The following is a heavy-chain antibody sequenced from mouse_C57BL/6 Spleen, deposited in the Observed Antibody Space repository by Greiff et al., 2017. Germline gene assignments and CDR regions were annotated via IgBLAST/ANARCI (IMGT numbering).Heavy chain of an antibody. D-gene: IGHD1-1*01. CDR2: LYPGDGDT. CDR3: ARGDYGSSFFDY. V-gene: IGHV1-82*01. Sequence: VKLQESGPELVKPGASVKISCKASGYAFSSSWMNWVKQRPGKGLEWIGRLYPGDGDTNYNGKFKGKATLTADKSSSTAYMQLSSLTSEDSAVXFCARGDYGSSFFDYWGQGTTLTVSS. CDR1: GYAFSSSW. J-gene: IGHJ2*01.